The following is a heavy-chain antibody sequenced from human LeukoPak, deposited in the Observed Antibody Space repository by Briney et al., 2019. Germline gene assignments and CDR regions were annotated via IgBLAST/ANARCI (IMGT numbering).Heavy chain of an antibody. Sequence: PGRSLRLSCTASGFTFGDYAMSWVRQAPGKGLEWVGFIRSKAYGGTTEYAASVKGRFTISRDDSKSIAYLQMNSLKTEDTAVYYRTSTYYDFWSGEHWGQGTLVTVSS. D-gene: IGHD3-3*01. CDR2: IRSKAYGGTT. V-gene: IGHV3-49*04. J-gene: IGHJ4*02. CDR3: TSTYYDFWSGEH. CDR1: GFTFGDYA.